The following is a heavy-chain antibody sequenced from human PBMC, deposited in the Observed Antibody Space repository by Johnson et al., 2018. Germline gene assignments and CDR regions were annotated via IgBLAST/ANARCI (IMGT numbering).Heavy chain of an antibody. V-gene: IGHV3-9*01. D-gene: IGHD3-22*01. CDR3: AKSKFEYYYDSSGYYGYFQH. CDR1: GFTFDDYA. J-gene: IGHJ1*01. CDR2: ISWNSGSI. Sequence: VQLVESGGGLVQPGRSLRLSCAASGFTFDDYAMHWVRQAPGKGLEWVSGISWNSGSIGYADSVKGRFTISRDNAKNSLYLQMNSLRAEDTALYYCAKSKFEYYYDSSGYYGYFQHWGQGTLVTVSS.